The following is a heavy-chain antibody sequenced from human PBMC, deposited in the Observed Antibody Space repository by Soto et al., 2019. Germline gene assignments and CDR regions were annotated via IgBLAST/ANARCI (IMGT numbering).Heavy chain of an antibody. CDR2: IYTTGST. J-gene: IGHJ4*02. D-gene: IGHD3-16*01. V-gene: IGHV4-4*07. Sequence: SETLSLTGTVSGGSISDYFWTWIRQPAGKGLEWIGRIYTTGSTNYNPSLKSRVTMSVDTSKNQFSLKVSSVTAADTAVYYCARLGTNGQTLDYWGQGTLVTVSS. CDR3: ARLGTNGQTLDY. CDR1: GGSISDYF.